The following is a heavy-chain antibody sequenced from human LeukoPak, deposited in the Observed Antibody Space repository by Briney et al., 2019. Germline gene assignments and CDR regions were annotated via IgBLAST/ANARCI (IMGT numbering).Heavy chain of an antibody. D-gene: IGHD3-3*01. CDR1: GYTFTSYA. CDR2: INAGNGNT. Sequence: ASVKVSCKASGYTFTSYAMHWVRQAPGQRLEWMGWINAGNGNTKYSQKFQGRVTITRDTSASTAYMELSSLRSEDTAVYYCATYRFLEWLLFYWGQGTLVTVSS. CDR3: ATYRFLEWLLFY. V-gene: IGHV1-3*01. J-gene: IGHJ4*02.